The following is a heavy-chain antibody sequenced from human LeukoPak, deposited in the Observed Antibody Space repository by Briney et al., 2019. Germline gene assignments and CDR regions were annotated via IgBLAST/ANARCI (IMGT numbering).Heavy chain of an antibody. V-gene: IGHV4-59*08. Sequence: SETQSLTCTVSGGSISSYYWSWIRQPPGKGLEWIGYIYYSGSTNYNPSLKSRVTISVDTSKNQFSLKLSSVTAADTAVYYCARHPYYGSGNADYYYGMDVWGQGTTVTVSS. CDR3: ARHPYYGSGNADYYYGMDV. CDR2: IYYSGST. CDR1: GGSISSYY. J-gene: IGHJ6*02. D-gene: IGHD3-10*01.